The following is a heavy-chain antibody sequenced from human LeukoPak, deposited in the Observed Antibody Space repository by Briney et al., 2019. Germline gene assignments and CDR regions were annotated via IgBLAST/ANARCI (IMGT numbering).Heavy chain of an antibody. D-gene: IGHD4-11*01. CDR2: IYYSGST. V-gene: IGHV4-61*05. J-gene: IGHJ4*02. CDR1: GGSISSSNYY. CDR3: ARNSRDYSNLPDY. Sequence: SETLSLTCSVSGGSISSSNYYWGWIRQSTGKGLEWIGYIYYSGSTNYNPSLKSRVTISVDTSKNQFSLKLSSVTAADTAVYYCARNSRDYSNLPDYWGRGTLVTVSS.